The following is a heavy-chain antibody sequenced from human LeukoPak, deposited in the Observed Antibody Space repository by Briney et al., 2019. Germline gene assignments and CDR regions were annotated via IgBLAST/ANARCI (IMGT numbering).Heavy chain of an antibody. CDR2: IRSKAYGGTT. CDR1: GFTFGDYA. D-gene: IGHD2-15*01. Sequence: PGRSLRLSCTASGFTFGDYAMSWFRQAPGKGLEWVGFIRSKAYGGTTEYAASVKGRFTISRDDSKSIAYLQMNSLRTEVTAVYYCTRDLYPDAFDSWLQGTMVTVSS. CDR3: TRDLYPDAFDS. J-gene: IGHJ3*02. V-gene: IGHV3-49*03.